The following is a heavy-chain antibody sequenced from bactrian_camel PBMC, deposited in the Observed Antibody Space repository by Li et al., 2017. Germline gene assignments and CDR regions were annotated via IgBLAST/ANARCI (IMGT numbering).Heavy chain of an antibody. CDR3: AADHRPLDLRLGIGRGHCSVTAFGY. Sequence: HVQLVESGGGSVQAGGSLTLSCASAGYTTSTYYRVFCMGWFRQAPGKGREGVASIDARGVTQYADFVKGRFTTSQDSAKNTLYPQMDSLKPEDTGMYYCAADHRPLDLRLGIGRGHCSVTAFGYWGQGTQVTVS. D-gene: IGHD3*01. CDR1: GYTTSTYYRVFC. V-gene: IGHV3S1*01. CDR2: IDARGVT. J-gene: IGHJ6*01.